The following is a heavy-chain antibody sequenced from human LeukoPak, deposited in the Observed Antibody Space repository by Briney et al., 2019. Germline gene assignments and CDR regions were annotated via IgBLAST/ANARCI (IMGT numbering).Heavy chain of an antibody. CDR3: ARAGGTYYYDSSGYYS. V-gene: IGHV3-66*01. CDR2: IYSGGST. CDR1: GFTVSSNY. J-gene: IGHJ4*02. Sequence: GGSLRLSCAASGFTVSSNYMSWVRQAPGKGLEWVSVIYSGGSTYYADSVKGRFTISRDNSKNTLYLQMNSLRAEDTAVYYCARAGGTYYYDSSGYYSWGQGTLVTVSS. D-gene: IGHD3-22*01.